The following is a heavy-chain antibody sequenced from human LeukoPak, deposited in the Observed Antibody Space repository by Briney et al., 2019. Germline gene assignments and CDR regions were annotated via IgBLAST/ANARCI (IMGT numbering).Heavy chain of an antibody. D-gene: IGHD1-7*01. Sequence: GGSLRLSCAASGFTFSSYGMHWVRQAPGKGLEWVAFIRYDGSNKYYADSVKGRFTISRDNSKNTLYLQMNSLRAEDTAVYYCAKGTGTTFSDAFDIWGQGTMVTVSS. CDR3: AKGTGTTFSDAFDI. CDR1: GFTFSSYG. J-gene: IGHJ3*02. CDR2: IRYDGSNK. V-gene: IGHV3-30*02.